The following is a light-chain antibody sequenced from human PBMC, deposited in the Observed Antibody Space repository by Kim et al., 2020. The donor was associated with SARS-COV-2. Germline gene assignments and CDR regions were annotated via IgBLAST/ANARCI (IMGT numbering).Light chain of an antibody. V-gene: IGKV1-9*01. Sequence: HFTPSPSSLSASVGDRVTITCRASQGISSYLAWYQQKPGKAPKLLIYAASTLQSGVPSRFSGSGSGTDFTLTISSLQPEDFATYYCQQPDTFGGGTKVEIK. CDR2: AAS. CDR3: QQPDT. J-gene: IGKJ4*01. CDR1: QGISSY.